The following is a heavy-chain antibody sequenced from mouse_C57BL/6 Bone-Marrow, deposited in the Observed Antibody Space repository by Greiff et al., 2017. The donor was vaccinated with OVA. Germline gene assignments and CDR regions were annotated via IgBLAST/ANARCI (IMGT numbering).Heavy chain of an antibody. Sequence: EVKLMESGGGLVKPGGSLKLSCAASGFTFSDYGMHWVRQAPEKGLEWVAYISSGSSTIYYADTVKGRFTISRDNAKNTRFLQMTSLRSEDTAMYYCARQGYPAWFAYWGQGTLVTVSA. CDR3: ARQGYPAWFAY. D-gene: IGHD2-2*01. CDR2: ISSGSSTI. V-gene: IGHV5-17*01. CDR1: GFTFSDYG. J-gene: IGHJ3*01.